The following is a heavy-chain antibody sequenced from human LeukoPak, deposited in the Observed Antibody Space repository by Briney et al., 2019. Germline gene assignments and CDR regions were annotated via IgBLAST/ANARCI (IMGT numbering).Heavy chain of an antibody. D-gene: IGHD5-18*01. CDR3: ASLVVDTAMAFDY. CDR1: GFTLSGSA. CDR2: IRSRANNYAT. Sequence: GGSLRLSCAASGFTLSGSALHWVRQAPGKGLEWIGRIRSRANNYATTYAASVKGRFTISRDDSKNTAYLQMDSLKTEDTAVYYCASLVVDTAMAFDYWGQGTLVTVSS. J-gene: IGHJ4*02. V-gene: IGHV3-73*01.